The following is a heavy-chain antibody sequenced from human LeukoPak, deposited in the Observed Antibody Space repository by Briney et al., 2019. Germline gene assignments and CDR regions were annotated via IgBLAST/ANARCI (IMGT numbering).Heavy chain of an antibody. CDR3: ARGGTDTAMVMYYFDY. D-gene: IGHD5-18*01. CDR2: IDNSGRNT. Sequence: GGSLRLSCAVSGFTFSSYAMNWVRQPPGKGLEWVSAIDNSGRNTFYADSVKGRFTISRDNSKNTLYLQMNSLRAEDTAVYYCARGGTDTAMVMYYFDYWGQGTLVTVSS. J-gene: IGHJ4*02. CDR1: GFTFSSYA. V-gene: IGHV3-23*01.